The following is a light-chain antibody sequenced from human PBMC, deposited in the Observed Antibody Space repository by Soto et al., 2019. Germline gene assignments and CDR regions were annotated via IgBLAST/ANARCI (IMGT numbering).Light chain of an antibody. CDR3: QQYNNWSAWT. V-gene: IGKV3-15*01. CDR2: GAS. J-gene: IGKJ1*01. CDR1: QSVSSK. Sequence: EIVMTQSPATLSVSPGERATLSCRASQSVSSKLAWYQQKPGQAPRLLIYGASTRATGIPARFSGSGSGTEFTLTISSLQSEDFAVYYCQQYNNWSAWTFGQGTKVEIK.